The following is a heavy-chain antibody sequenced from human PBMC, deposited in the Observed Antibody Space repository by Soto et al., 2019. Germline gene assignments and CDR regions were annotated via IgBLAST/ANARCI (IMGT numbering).Heavy chain of an antibody. J-gene: IGHJ3*02. CDR2: INVGSGNT. D-gene: IGHD3-3*02. Sequence: ASVKVSCKAAGYTFSAYTMNWVRQAPGQSLEWMGWINVGSGNTRYSQNFQGRVSITRDTSASTVYMELTGLKSEDTAMYYCARDTETLGPRANDALDIWGQGTMVTVS. V-gene: IGHV1-3*01. CDR3: ARDTETLGPRANDALDI. CDR1: GYTFSAYT.